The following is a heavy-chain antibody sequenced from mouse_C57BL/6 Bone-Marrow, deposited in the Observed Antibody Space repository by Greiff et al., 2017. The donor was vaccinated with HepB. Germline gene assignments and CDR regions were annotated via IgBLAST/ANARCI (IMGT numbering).Heavy chain of an antibody. Sequence: VQLQQSGAELVRPGASVKLSCTASGFNIKDDYMHWVKQRPEQGREWIGWIDPENGDTEYASKFQGKATITADTSSNTAYLQLSSLTSEDTAVYYCTTPSYSLDYWGQGTTLTVSS. CDR1: GFNIKDDY. D-gene: IGHD2-10*01. J-gene: IGHJ2*01. CDR2: IDPENGDT. CDR3: TTPSYSLDY. V-gene: IGHV14-4*01.